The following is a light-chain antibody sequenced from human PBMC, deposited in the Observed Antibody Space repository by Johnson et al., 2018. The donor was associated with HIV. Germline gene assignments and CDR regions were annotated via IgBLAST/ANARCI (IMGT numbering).Light chain of an antibody. CDR3: GTWDSSLSAGGYV. CDR2: DNN. V-gene: IGLV1-51*01. Sequence: QSVLTQPPSVSAAPGQKVTISCSGSSSNIGNNYVSWYQQFPGTAPKLLIYDNNKRPSGIPDRFSSSKSGTSATLGITGLQTGDEADYYCGTWDSSLSAGGYVFGTGTKVTVL. CDR1: SSNIGNNY. J-gene: IGLJ1*01.